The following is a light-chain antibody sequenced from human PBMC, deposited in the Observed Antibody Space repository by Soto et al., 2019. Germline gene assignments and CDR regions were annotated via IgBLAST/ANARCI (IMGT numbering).Light chain of an antibody. CDR1: SSDVGGYNY. CDR3: SSYAGSNTNYV. Sequence: QSVLTQPPSASVSPGQSVTISCTGTSSDVGGYNYVSWYQQHPGKAPKLMIYEVSKRPSGVPDRFSGSKSGSTASLTVSGLQAEDEADYYCSSYAGSNTNYVFGTGTKVTVL. J-gene: IGLJ1*01. V-gene: IGLV2-8*01. CDR2: EVS.